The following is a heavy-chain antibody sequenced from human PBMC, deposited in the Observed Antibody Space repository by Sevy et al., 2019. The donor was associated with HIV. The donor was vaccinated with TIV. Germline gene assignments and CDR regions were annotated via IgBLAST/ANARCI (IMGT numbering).Heavy chain of an antibody. CDR2: ISYDGSNK. J-gene: IGHJ4*02. CDR3: ARDSAGIAVAGTPSNFDY. V-gene: IGHV3-30*04. CDR1: GFTFSSYA. Sequence: GGSLRLSCAASGFTFSSYAMHWVRQAPGKGLEWVAVISYDGSNKYYADSVKGRFTISRDNSKNTLNLQMNSLRAEDTAVYYCARDSAGIAVAGTPSNFDYWGQGTLVTVSS. D-gene: IGHD6-19*01.